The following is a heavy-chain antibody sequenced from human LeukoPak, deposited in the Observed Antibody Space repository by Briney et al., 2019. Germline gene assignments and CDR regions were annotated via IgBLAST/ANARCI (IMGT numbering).Heavy chain of an antibody. J-gene: IGHJ4*02. CDR1: GFTFSAYF. V-gene: IGHV3-30-3*01. D-gene: IGHD6-13*01. Sequence: PGRSLRLSCAASGFTFSAYFMHWVRQAPGKGLEWVADIASDGSHTFYAEPVKGRFTISRDNSKNTLYLQMNSLRAEDTAVYYCAKGLEAAGTIDYWGQGTLVTVSS. CDR2: IASDGSHT. CDR3: AKGLEAAGTIDY.